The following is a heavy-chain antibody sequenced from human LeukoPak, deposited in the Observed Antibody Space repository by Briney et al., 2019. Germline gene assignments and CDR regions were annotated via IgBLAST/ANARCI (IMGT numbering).Heavy chain of an antibody. Sequence: ASVKVSCKASGYTLTSYDINWVRQATGQGLEWMGWMNPNSGNTGYAQKFQGRVTITRNTSISTAYMELSSLRSEDTAVYYCAREEWAMTTVLYWGQGTLVTVSS. V-gene: IGHV1-8*03. CDR2: MNPNSGNT. J-gene: IGHJ4*02. CDR1: GYTLTSYD. D-gene: IGHD4-17*01. CDR3: AREEWAMTTVLY.